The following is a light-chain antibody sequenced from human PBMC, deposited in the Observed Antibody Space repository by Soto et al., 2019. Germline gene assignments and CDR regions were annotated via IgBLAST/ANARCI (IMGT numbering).Light chain of an antibody. J-gene: IGKJ5*01. CDR3: QQHDVPPLD. CDR2: DTS. Sequence: EIVLTQSPGTLSLSPGERSTLSCRASQSVSRGYLAWYQQKPGQAPRLLIRDTSTSSAGIPARFSGSGSGTDFTLTISTVEPEYFAVYYYQQHDVPPLDVGQFTRLE. V-gene: IGKV3-20*01. CDR1: QSVSRGY.